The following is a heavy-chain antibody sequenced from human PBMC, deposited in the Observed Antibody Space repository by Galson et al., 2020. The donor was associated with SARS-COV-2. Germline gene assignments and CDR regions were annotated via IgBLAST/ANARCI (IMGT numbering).Heavy chain of an antibody. V-gene: IGHV4-59*01. Sequence: SETLSLTCSVSGDSITSDSWHWIRQPPGKGLEWIGYIYYTGSTNYNPSLKSRVTISLDASKTQFSLRLSSLTAADTAVYYCATVRRNWYFDLWGRGTLFTVSS. CDR1: GDSITSDS. CDR2: IYYTGST. J-gene: IGHJ2*01. CDR3: ATVRRNWYFDL.